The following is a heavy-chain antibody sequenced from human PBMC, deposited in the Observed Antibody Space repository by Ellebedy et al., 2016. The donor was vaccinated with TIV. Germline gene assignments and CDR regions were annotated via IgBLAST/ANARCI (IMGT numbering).Heavy chain of an antibody. Sequence: GGSLRLXXKGSGYSFTSYWISWVRQMPGKGLEWMGRIDPSDSYTNYSPSFQGHVTISADKSISTAYLQWSSLKASDTAMYYCARHNSMIVVVIRSNWFDPWGQGTLVTVSS. V-gene: IGHV5-10-1*01. D-gene: IGHD3-22*01. J-gene: IGHJ5*02. CDR2: IDPSDSYT. CDR3: ARHNSMIVVVIRSNWFDP. CDR1: GYSFTSYW.